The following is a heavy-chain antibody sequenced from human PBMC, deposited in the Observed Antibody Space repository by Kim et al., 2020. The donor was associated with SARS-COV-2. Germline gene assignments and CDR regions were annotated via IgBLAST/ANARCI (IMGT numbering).Heavy chain of an antibody. CDR3: ARGDYSNYDDTYYYYGMDV. CDR1: GYSFTSYW. D-gene: IGHD4-4*01. Sequence: GESLKISCKGSGYSFTSYWIGWVRQMPGKGLEWMGIIYPGDSDTRYSPSFQGQVTISADKSISTAYLQWSSLKASDTAMYYCARGDYSNYDDTYYYYGMDVWGQGTTVTVSS. V-gene: IGHV5-51*01. CDR2: IYPGDSDT. J-gene: IGHJ6*02.